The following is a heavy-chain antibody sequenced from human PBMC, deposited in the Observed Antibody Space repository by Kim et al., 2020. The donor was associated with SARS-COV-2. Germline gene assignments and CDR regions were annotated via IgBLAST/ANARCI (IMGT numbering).Heavy chain of an antibody. Sequence: GGSLRLSCAASGLTFSSYGMSWVRQAPGKGLEWISASGVSTASTFYADSVKGRFTISRDNSKNNLHLHMSSLRVDDTAVYYCARGLRSMDVWGQGTTGT. J-gene: IGHJ6*02. V-gene: IGHV3-23*01. CDR3: ARGLRSMDV. D-gene: IGHD6-19*01. CDR1: GLTFSSYG. CDR2: SGVSTAST.